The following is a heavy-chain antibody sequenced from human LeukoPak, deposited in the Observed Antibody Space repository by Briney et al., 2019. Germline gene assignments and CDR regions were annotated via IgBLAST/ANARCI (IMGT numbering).Heavy chain of an antibody. V-gene: IGHV3-23*01. D-gene: IGHD3-10*01. Sequence: GRSLRLSCAASGFTFSSYAISWVRQAPGKGLEWVSVISGSGDSTYYADSVKGRFTISRDNSKNTLYLQMNSLRAEDTAVYYCAKGRGFDYWGQGTLVTVSS. CDR3: AKGRGFDY. J-gene: IGHJ4*02. CDR2: ISGSGDST. CDR1: GFTFSSYA.